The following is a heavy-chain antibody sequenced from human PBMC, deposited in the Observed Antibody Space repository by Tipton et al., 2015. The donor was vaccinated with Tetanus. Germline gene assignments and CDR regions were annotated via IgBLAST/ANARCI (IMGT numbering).Heavy chain of an antibody. CDR2: IKHDGSEN. V-gene: IGHV3-7*03. Sequence: GSLRLSCAASGFTFSAYWMTWVRQAPGKGLEWVANIKHDGSENYYVDSVKGRFTISRDDSQNTAYLQMNSLKIEDTAMYFCSSGYDFWGDFPPSWGQGTLVTVSS. D-gene: IGHD3-3*01. CDR1: GFTFSAYW. J-gene: IGHJ4*02. CDR3: SSGYDFWGDFPPS.